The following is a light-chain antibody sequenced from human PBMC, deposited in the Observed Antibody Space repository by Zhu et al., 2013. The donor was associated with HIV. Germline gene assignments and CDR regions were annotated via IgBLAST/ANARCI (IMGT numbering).Light chain of an antibody. V-gene: IGLV1-44*01. CDR3: AAWDDSLTVGV. CDR1: SSNIGSNT. Sequence: QSVLTQPPSASGTPGQRVTISCSGSSSNIGSNTVNWYQQLPGTAPKLLIYSNDQRPSRVPDRFSGSKSGTSASLAISGLQSEDEADYYCAAWDDSLTVGVFGGGTKLTVL. CDR2: SND. J-gene: IGLJ3*02.